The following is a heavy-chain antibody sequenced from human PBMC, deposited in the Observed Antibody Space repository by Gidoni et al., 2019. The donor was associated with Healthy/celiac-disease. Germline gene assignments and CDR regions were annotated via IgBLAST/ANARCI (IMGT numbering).Heavy chain of an antibody. CDR3: ARTPLSGIYYYYGMDV. J-gene: IGHJ6*02. D-gene: IGHD3-10*01. V-gene: IGHV3-30-3*01. CDR2: ISYDGSNK. CDR1: GFTFSSYA. Sequence: QVQLVESGGGVVQPGRSLRLSCAASGFTFSSYAMHWVRQAPGKGLEWVAVISYDGSNKYYADSVKGRFTISRDNSKNTLYLQMNSLRAEDTAVYYCARTPLSGIYYYYGMDVWGQGTTVTVSS.